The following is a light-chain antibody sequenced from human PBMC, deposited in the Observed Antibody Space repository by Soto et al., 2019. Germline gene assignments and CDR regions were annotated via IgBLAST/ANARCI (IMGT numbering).Light chain of an antibody. J-gene: IGKJ4*01. CDR3: QQLNGYPLT. Sequence: DIQLTQSPSFLSASVGDRVTITCRASQGISSYLAWYQQKPGKAPKLLIYTASTLQSGVPSRFSCSGSGTEFTLTISSLQPEDFATYYCQQLNGYPLTFGGGTKVEIK. V-gene: IGKV1-9*01. CDR1: QGISSY. CDR2: TAS.